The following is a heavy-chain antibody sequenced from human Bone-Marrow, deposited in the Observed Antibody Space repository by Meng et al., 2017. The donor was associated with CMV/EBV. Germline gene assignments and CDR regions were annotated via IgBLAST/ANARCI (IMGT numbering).Heavy chain of an antibody. Sequence: GESLKISCAASGFSFSNYWMTWVRQAPGKGLEWVANIKQDGSEKYYVASVKGRFTISRDNAKNSLYLQMNDLRGDDTAVYYCTRSMDVWGPGITVTVSS. J-gene: IGHJ6*02. V-gene: IGHV3-7*01. CDR2: IKQDGSEK. CDR3: TRSMDV. CDR1: GFSFSNYW.